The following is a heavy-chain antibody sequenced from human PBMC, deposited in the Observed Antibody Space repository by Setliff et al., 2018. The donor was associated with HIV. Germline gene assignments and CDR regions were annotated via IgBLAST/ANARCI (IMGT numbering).Heavy chain of an antibody. V-gene: IGHV4-59*01. J-gene: IGHJ3*02. D-gene: IGHD3-22*01. CDR2: VYYSGST. CDR1: GGSISSYY. CDR3: AREDYYDQKGAFDI. Sequence: PSETLSLTCTVSGGSISSYYWSWIRQPPGKGLEWIGYVYYSGSTNYDPYLKIRLTISVDTSKNQFSLKLSTVTAADTAVYYCAREDYYDQKGAFDIWGQGTMVTVSS.